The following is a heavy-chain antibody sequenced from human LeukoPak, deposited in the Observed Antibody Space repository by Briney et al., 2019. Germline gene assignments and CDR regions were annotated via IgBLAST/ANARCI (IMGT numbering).Heavy chain of an antibody. CDR2: TSGGGGST. D-gene: IGHD1-26*01. CDR1: GFTFTSYS. CDR3: AKGGKWDVTPFDY. V-gene: IGHV3-23*01. J-gene: IGHJ4*02. Sequence: GGSLRLSCAASGFTFTSYSMNWVRQAPGKGLEWVSTTSGGGGSTYYADSVKGRFTISRDNSKNTLYLQVNSLRVEDTAVYYCAKGGKWDVTPFDYWGQGTLVTVSS.